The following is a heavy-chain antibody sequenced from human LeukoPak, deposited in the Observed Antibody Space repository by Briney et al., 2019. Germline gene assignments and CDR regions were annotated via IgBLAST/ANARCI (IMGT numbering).Heavy chain of an antibody. V-gene: IGHV3-74*01. D-gene: IGHD4-23*01. CDR2: NKGDGSDI. Sequence: QPGGSLRLSCAASGFTFSRYWMHWVRQAPGKGLECVLRNKGDGSDIIYADSVKGRFTISRDNAKNTLSLQMDSLSAEDTPWCYCTRDLDYGGYSNFDHWGQGTLDTVSS. CDR3: TRDLDYGGYSNFDH. CDR1: GFTFSRYW. J-gene: IGHJ4*02.